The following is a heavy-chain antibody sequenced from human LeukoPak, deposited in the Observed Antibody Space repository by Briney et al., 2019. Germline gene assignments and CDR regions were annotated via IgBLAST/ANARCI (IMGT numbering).Heavy chain of an antibody. V-gene: IGHV3-15*07. D-gene: IGHD1-26*01. CDR2: IKSKTDGGTT. CDR3: TTEAGFIVGATP. CDR1: GFNFASNW. Sequence: GGSLRFSCAASGFNFASNWMNWVRQAPGKGLEWVGRIKSKTDGGTTDYAAPVKGRFTISRDDSKNTLYLQMNSLKTEDTAVYYCTTEAGFIVGATPWGQGTLVTVSS. J-gene: IGHJ4*02.